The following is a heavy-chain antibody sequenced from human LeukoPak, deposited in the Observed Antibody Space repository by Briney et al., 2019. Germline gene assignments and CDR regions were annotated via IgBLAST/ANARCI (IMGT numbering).Heavy chain of an antibody. D-gene: IGHD4-17*01. CDR2: INPDGSGT. J-gene: IGHJ4*02. V-gene: IGHV3-7*01. Sequence: GGSLRLSCAASGFSFSPYWMSWVRQGPGKGLDWVASINPDGSGTSYVDSVKGRFTISRDNTQNSLYLQMNSLSAEDTAVYYCARLFGGVTTFDYWGQGTLVTVSS. CDR3: ARLFGGVTTFDY. CDR1: GFSFSPYW.